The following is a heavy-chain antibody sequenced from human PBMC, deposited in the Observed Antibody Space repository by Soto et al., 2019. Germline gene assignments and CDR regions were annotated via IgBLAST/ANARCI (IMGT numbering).Heavy chain of an antibody. CDR1: GSAISSDY. Sequence: PSDTLSLTCAVAGSAISSDYWSCNQKPPGKGLEWIGYIYYSGSTNYNPSLKSRVTISVDTSKNQFSLKLSSVTAADTAVYSCAIYSGYQHYYYYYYMDVWGKGTALTVSS. CDR2: IYYSGST. D-gene: IGHD5-12*01. CDR3: AIYSGYQHYYYYYYMDV. J-gene: IGHJ6*03. V-gene: IGHV4-59*07.